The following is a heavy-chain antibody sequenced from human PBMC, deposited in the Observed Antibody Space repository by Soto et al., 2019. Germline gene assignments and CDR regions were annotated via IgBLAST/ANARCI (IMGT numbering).Heavy chain of an antibody. CDR2: MNPNNGNT. J-gene: IGHJ4*02. CDR3: AREFIFDY. CDR1: VGTFSSYT. Sequence: ASVKVSCKASVGTFSSYTINWVRQATGQGLEWMGWMNPNNGNTNYAQKLQGRVTMTTDTSTSTAYMELRSLRSDDTAVYYCAREFIFDYWGQGTLVTVSS. V-gene: IGHV1-18*01.